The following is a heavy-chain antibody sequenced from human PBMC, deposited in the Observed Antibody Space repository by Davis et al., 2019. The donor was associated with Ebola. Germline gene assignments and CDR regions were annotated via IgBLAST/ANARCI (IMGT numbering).Heavy chain of an antibody. J-gene: IGHJ2*01. V-gene: IGHV3-23*01. CDR2: ISGSGGRT. D-gene: IGHD1-26*01. Sequence: GESLKISCVASGFTFSSYTMNWVRQAPGKGLEWVSAISGSGGRTNYADSVKGRFTISRDNSKNTLYLQMNSPRAEDTAVYYCAKDQWEDDYWYFDHWGRGTLVTVSS. CDR3: AKDQWEDDYWYFDH. CDR1: GFTFSSYT.